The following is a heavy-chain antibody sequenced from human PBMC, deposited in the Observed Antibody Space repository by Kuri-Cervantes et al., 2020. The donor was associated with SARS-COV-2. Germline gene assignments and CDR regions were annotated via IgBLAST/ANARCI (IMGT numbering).Heavy chain of an antibody. CDR3: AKDAGSGHFWSGYSGGNWFDP. D-gene: IGHD3-3*02. V-gene: IGHV3-23*01. J-gene: IGHJ5*02. Sequence: GESLKISCTASDFSFGRYGMSWVRQAPGKGLEWVSSISSISDNTYYADFVRGRFATTRDNSKNTLYLQMNSLRAEDMAVYYCAKDAGSGHFWSGYSGGNWFDPWGQGTLVTVSS. CDR1: DFSFGRYG. CDR2: ISSISDNT.